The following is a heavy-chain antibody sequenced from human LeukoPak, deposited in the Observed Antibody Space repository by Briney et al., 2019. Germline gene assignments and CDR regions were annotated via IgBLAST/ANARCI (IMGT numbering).Heavy chain of an antibody. V-gene: IGHV3-11*04. CDR1: GFTFSDYY. CDR3: ARDGMSYGPEYFQH. J-gene: IGHJ1*01. Sequence: GGSLRLSCAASGFTFSDYYMSWIRQAPGKGLEWVSYISSSGSTICYADSVKGRFTISRDNAKNSLYLQMNSLRAEDTAVYYCARDGMSYGPEYFQHWGQGTLVTVSS. D-gene: IGHD5-18*01. CDR2: ISSSGSTI.